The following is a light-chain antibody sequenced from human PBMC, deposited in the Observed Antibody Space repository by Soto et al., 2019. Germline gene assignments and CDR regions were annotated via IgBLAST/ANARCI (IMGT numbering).Light chain of an antibody. V-gene: IGLV4-69*01. CDR3: QTWGTGILV. CDR2: VNSDGRH. J-gene: IGLJ3*02. Sequence: QPVLTQSPSASAYLGASVKLTCTLSSGHSSYAIAWHQQQTEKGPRYLMKVNSDGRHSKGDGIPDRFSGSSSGAERYLTISSLQSEDEDDYYCQTWGTGILVFGGGTKLTVL. CDR1: SGHSSYA.